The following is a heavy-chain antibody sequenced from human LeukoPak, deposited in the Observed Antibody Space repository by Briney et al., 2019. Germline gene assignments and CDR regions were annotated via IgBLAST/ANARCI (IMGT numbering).Heavy chain of an antibody. D-gene: IGHD3-16*02. J-gene: IGHJ4*02. CDR1: GFTFSSYA. V-gene: IGHV3-23*01. CDR2: ISGSGGST. CDR3: AKRHYDYVWGSYRSSPEIDY. Sequence: SGGSLRLSCAASGFTFSSYAMSWVRQAPGKGLEWVSAISGSGGSTYYADSVKGRFTISRDNSKNTLYLQMNSLRAEDTAVYYCAKRHYDYVWGSYRSSPEIDYWGQGTLVTVSS.